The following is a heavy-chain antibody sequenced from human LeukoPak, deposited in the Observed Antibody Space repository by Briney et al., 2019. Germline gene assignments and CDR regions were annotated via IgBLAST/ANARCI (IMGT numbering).Heavy chain of an antibody. D-gene: IGHD2-2*02. CDR3: ASAISIPAWAFDL. J-gene: IGHJ3*01. CDR1: GDSIRSYY. Sequence: SETLSLTCTVSGDSIRSYYWSWIRQPPGKGLEWIGYIYYSGSTNYNPSLKSRVTISVDTSKNQFSLKFHSVTAADTAMYYCASAISIPAWAFDLWGQGTVVTVSS. CDR2: IYYSGST. V-gene: IGHV4-59*01.